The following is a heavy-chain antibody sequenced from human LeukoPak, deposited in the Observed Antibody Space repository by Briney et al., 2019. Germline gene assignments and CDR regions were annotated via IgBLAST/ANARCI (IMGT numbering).Heavy chain of an antibody. V-gene: IGHV3-30*03. CDR3: ARVAIQYKDGSGSYESFDY. J-gene: IGHJ4*02. CDR2: ISYAGSTK. D-gene: IGHD3-10*01. Sequence: PGGSLRLSCTASGFTFSTYGMHWVRQAPGKGLEWVTLISYAGSTKYYSDSVKGRFTLSRDNSKNTLCLQMNSLRAEDTAVYYCARVAIQYKDGSGSYESFDYWGQGTLVTVSS. CDR1: GFTFSTYG.